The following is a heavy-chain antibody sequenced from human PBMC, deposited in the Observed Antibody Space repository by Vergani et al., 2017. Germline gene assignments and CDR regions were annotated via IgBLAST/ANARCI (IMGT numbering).Heavy chain of an antibody. V-gene: IGHV3-49*04. D-gene: IGHD3-16*01. J-gene: IGHJ4*01. CDR1: GSTLGDYA. CDR3: TIARLDDSYAYFDF. Sequence: EVHLVESGGGLVQPGRSLRLSCSGSGSTLGDYAMTWVRHAPGKGLEWVAFIWSKHYGGTTEYAASVKGRFTISRDDSKSIAYLLLSSLNAEDTAVYYFTIARLDDSYAYFDFWGQGTLVTVSP. CDR2: IWSKHYGGTT.